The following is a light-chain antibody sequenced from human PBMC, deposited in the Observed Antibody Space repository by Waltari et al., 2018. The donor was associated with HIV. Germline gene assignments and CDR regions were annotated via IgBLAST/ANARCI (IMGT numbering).Light chain of an antibody. J-gene: IGKJ1*01. CDR1: QSVSSSY. V-gene: IGKV3-20*01. CDR2: GAS. Sequence: EIVLTQSPGTLSLSPGESATLSCRASQSVSSSYLAWYQQKPGQAPRLLIYGASSRATGIPDRCSGSGSGTDFTLTISRLEPEDFAVFYCQHYSNTPWTFGQGTKVE. CDR3: QHYSNTPWT.